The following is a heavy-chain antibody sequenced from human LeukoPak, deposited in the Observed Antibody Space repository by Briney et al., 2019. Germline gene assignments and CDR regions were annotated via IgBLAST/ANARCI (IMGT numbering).Heavy chain of an antibody. D-gene: IGHD3-3*01. CDR3: AADSTTIFGVAPFARATNGMDV. J-gene: IGHJ6*02. Sequence: SVKVSCKASGFTFTSSAMQWVRQARGQRLEWIGWIVVHSCNKHYAQKFQERVTITRDMSTSTAYMELSSLRSEDTAVYHCAADSTTIFGVAPFARATNGMDVWGQGTTVTVSS. V-gene: IGHV1-58*02. CDR1: GFTFTSSA. CDR2: IVVHSCNK.